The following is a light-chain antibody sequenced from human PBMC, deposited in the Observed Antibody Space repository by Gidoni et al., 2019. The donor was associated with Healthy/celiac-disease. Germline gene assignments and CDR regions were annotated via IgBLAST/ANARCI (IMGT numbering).Light chain of an antibody. CDR2: RNY. CDR1: SSNIGSNY. V-gene: IGLV1-47*01. J-gene: IGLJ2*01. CDR3: AAWDDSLSGHVV. Sequence: QSVLTQPPSASGTPGQRVTISCSGSSSNIGSNYVYWYLQLPGTAPKLLIYRNYQRPSGVPDRFSCSKSGTSASLAISGLRSEDEADYYCAAWDDSLSGHVVFGGGTKLTVL.